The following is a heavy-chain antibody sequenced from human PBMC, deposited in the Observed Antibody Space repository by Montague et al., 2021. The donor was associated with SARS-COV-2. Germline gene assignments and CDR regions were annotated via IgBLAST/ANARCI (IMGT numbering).Heavy chain of an antibody. V-gene: IGHV4-39*01. CDR3: ARPVSYYDILSSSTNWFDP. Sequence: SETLSLTCTVSGGSISSSSYYWGWIRQPLGKGLEWIGSIYYSGSTYYNPSLKSRVTISVDTSKNQFSLKLSSVTAADTAVYYCARPVSYYDILSSSTNWFDPWGQGTLVTVSS. CDR1: GGSISSSSYY. D-gene: IGHD3-9*01. CDR2: IYYSGST. J-gene: IGHJ5*02.